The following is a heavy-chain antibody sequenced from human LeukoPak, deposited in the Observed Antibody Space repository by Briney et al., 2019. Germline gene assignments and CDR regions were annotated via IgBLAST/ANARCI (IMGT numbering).Heavy chain of an antibody. Sequence: GGSLRLSCAASGFIFNNAWMSWVRQAPGKGLEWVGRIKSKTDGGTTDYTAPVKGRFIISRDDSKNMLFLQMDGLKAEDTAVYYRTTGIVSSPSGTWGQGTLVTVSS. CDR1: GFIFNNAW. CDR2: IKSKTDGGTT. J-gene: IGHJ5*02. CDR3: TTGIVSSPSGT. D-gene: IGHD6-6*01. V-gene: IGHV3-15*01.